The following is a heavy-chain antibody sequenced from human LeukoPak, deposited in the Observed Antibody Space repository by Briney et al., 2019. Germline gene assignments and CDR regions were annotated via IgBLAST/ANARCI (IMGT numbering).Heavy chain of an antibody. Sequence: GGSLRLSCAASGFTFSSYSMNWVRQAPGKGLEWVTFIRYDGSNKYYADSVKDRFTISRDNSKNMLYLQMNSLRAEDTAVYYCARDFTRGWLAKGGLDYWGQGTLVTVSS. D-gene: IGHD6-19*01. CDR1: GFTFSSYS. J-gene: IGHJ4*02. CDR2: IRYDGSNK. CDR3: ARDFTRGWLAKGGLDY. V-gene: IGHV3-30*02.